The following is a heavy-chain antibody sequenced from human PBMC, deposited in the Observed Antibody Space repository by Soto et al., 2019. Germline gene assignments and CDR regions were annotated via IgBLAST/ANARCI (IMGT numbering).Heavy chain of an antibody. D-gene: IGHD3-3*01. CDR1: GFTFSSYA. V-gene: IGHV3-23*01. Sequence: GGSLRLSCAASGFTFSSYAMSWVRQAPGKGLEWVSAISDSGGSTYYADSVKGRFTISRDNSKNTLYLQMNSLRAEDTAVYYCAKDAFWSGYYLGNWFDPWGKGTLVTVSS. CDR2: ISDSGGST. J-gene: IGHJ5*02. CDR3: AKDAFWSGYYLGNWFDP.